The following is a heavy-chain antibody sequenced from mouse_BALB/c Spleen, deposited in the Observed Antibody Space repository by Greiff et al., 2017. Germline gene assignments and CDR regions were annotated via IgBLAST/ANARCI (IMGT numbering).Heavy chain of an antibody. CDR1: GFTFSSYT. D-gene: IGHD1-1*01. CDR3: ARGRDGYFDY. CDR2: ISNGGGST. V-gene: IGHV5-12-2*01. Sequence: EVHLVESGGGLVQPGGSLKLSCAASGFTFSSYTMSWVRQTPEKRLEWVAYISNGGGSTYYPDTVKGRFTISRDNAKNTLYLQMSSLKSEDTAMYYCARGRDGYFDYWGQGTTLTVSS. J-gene: IGHJ2*01.